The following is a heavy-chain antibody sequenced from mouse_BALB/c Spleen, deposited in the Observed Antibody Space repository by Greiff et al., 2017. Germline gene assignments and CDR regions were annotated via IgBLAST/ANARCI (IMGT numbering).Heavy chain of an antibody. D-gene: IGHD1-1*01. J-gene: IGHJ4*01. V-gene: IGHV1S34*01. Sequence: LVKTGASVKISCKASGYSFTGYYMHWVKQSHGKSLEWIGYISCYNGATSYNQKFKGKATFTVDTSSSTAYMQFNSLTSEDSAVYYCARWDSSYKGYYAMDYWGQGTSVTVSS. CDR3: ARWDSSYKGYYAMDY. CDR2: ISCYNGAT. CDR1: GYSFTGYY.